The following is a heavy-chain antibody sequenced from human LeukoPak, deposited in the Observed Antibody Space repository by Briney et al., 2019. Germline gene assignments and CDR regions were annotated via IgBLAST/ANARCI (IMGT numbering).Heavy chain of an antibody. Sequence: ASVKVSCKASGYTFTSYGISWVRQAPGQGLEWMGWISAYNGNTSYAQKLQGRVTMTTDTSTSTAYMELRSLRSDDTAVYYCARPSRYYDFWSGYTNPNYYYYYMDVWGKGTTVTVSS. CDR3: ARPSRYYDFWSGYTNPNYYYYYMDV. V-gene: IGHV1-18*01. CDR2: ISAYNGNT. CDR1: GYTFTSYG. D-gene: IGHD3-3*01. J-gene: IGHJ6*03.